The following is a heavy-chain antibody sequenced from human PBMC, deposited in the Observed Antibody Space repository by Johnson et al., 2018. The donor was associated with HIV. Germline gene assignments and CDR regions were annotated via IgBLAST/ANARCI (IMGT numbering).Heavy chain of an antibody. CDR3: ARGEGDYGDNDAFDI. CDR1: GFTVSSNY. V-gene: IGHV3-53*01. D-gene: IGHD4-17*01. CDR2: IYSGGST. J-gene: IGHJ3*02. Sequence: VQLVESGGGLVQPDRSLRLSCAASGFTVSSNYMSWVRQAPGQGLEWVSVIYSGGSTYYADSVKGRFTISRDNSKNTLYLQMNSLRAEDTAVYYCARGEGDYGDNDAFDIWGQGTMVTVSS.